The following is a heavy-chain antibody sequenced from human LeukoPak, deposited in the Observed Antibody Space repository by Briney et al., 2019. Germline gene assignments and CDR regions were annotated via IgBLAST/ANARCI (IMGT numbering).Heavy chain of an antibody. CDR1: GGSISSGDYF. V-gene: IGHV4-30-4*08. CDR3: ARAGYSSSSDYFDY. Sequence: SETLSLTCTVSGGSISSGDYFWSWIRQPPGKGLEWIGFIYYSGSTYYNPSLKSRLTISIDTSKNQFSLKLSSVTAADTAVYYCARAGYSSSSDYFDYWGQGTLVTVSS. J-gene: IGHJ4*02. D-gene: IGHD6-6*01. CDR2: IYYSGST.